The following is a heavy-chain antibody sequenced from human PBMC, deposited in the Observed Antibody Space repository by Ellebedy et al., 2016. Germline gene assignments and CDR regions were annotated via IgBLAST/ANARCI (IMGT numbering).Heavy chain of an antibody. CDR2: INQDGSEK. V-gene: IGHV3-7*01. CDR1: GFTSSVHW. Sequence: GESLKISCAASGFTSSVHWMSWVRQAPGKGLEWVANINQDGSEKRYVDSVKGRFTISRDNAKNSVYLQMNSLRAEDTAVYYCARRNDFDIWGQGTMVTVSS. CDR3: ARRNDFDI. J-gene: IGHJ3*02.